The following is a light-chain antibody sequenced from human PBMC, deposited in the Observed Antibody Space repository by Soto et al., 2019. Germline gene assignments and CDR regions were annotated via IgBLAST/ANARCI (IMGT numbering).Light chain of an antibody. CDR2: EVD. CDR1: ISDVGGYNY. J-gene: IGLJ2*01. V-gene: IGLV2-14*01. Sequence: QSALTQPASVSGSPGQSITISCTGTISDVGGYNYVSWYQQHPGKAPKLMIYEVDSRPSGVSNRFSGSKSGNTASLTISGLQAEDEADYYCSSCTSGNTVVFGGVTKLTVL. CDR3: SSCTSGNTVV.